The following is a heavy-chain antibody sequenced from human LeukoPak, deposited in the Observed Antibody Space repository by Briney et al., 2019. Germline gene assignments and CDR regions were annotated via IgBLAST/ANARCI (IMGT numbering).Heavy chain of an antibody. CDR3: ARVYTVTNSPSDY. CDR1: GFTFSSYG. D-gene: IGHD4-17*01. V-gene: IGHV3-30*02. Sequence: GGSLRLSCAASGFTFSSYGMHWVRQAPGKGLEWVAFIRYDGSNKYYADSVKGRFTISRDNAKNSLYLQMNSLRAEDTAVYYCARVYTVTNSPSDYWGQGTLVTVSS. CDR2: IRYDGSNK. J-gene: IGHJ4*02.